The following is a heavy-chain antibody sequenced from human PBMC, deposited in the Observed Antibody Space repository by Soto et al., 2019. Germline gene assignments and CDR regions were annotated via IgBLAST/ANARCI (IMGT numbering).Heavy chain of an antibody. CDR1: GFTFSDYY. J-gene: IGHJ4*02. D-gene: IGHD1-26*01. Sequence: QVQLVESGGGLVKPGGSLRLSCAASGFTFSDYYMSWIRQAPGKGLEWVSYISSSGSTIYYADSVKGRFTISRDNAKNSLYMQMNSLRAEDTAVYYCARVPRPIVGATRWRYFDYWGQGTLVTVSS. CDR2: ISSSGSTI. V-gene: IGHV3-11*01. CDR3: ARVPRPIVGATRWRYFDY.